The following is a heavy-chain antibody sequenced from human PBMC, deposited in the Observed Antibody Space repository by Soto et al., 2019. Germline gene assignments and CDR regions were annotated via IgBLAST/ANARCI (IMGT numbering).Heavy chain of an antibody. V-gene: IGHV1-18*01. CDR2: INTYNGNT. Sequence: VPLVQSGVEVKKPGASVKVSCKASGYTFTKYGISWVRQAPGQGLEWMGWINTYNGNTNYAQKVQGRVTMTTETSTSTAYMELRSLRSDDTAVYYCARDLLYSTRSTVRFDIWGQGTMLTVSS. D-gene: IGHD6-13*01. CDR3: ARDLLYSTRSTVRFDI. J-gene: IGHJ3*02. CDR1: GYTFTKYG.